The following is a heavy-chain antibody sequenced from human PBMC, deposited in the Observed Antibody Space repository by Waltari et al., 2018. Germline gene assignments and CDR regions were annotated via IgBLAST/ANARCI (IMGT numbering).Heavy chain of an antibody. CDR1: GFTFSDST. CDR3: VRSDYGDYVGGYY. J-gene: IGHJ4*02. V-gene: IGHV3-21*01. CDR2: ISSSSSFI. D-gene: IGHD4-17*01. Sequence: EVQLVESGGGLVKPGGSLRLSCAASGFTFSDSTMSWVRQTPGKGLDWVSSISSSSSFIYYADSVKGRFTISRDNAKNSLFLQMNSLRAEDTSVYYCVRSDYGDYVGGYYWGQGTVVTVSS.